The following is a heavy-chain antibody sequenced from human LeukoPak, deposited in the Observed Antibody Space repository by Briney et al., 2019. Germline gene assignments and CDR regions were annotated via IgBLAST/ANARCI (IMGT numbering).Heavy chain of an antibody. CDR3: AKDDQKYDFWSGYFDY. J-gene: IGHJ4*02. Sequence: GGSLRLSCAVSGFIVSKQYMSWVRQAPGKGLEWVSVIDIGGNTYYADSVKGRLTISRDNSNNKVYLQMNSLRAEDTAVYYCAKDDQKYDFWSGYFDYWGQGTLVTVSS. CDR2: IDIGGNT. CDR1: GFIVSKQY. D-gene: IGHD3-3*01. V-gene: IGHV3-53*01.